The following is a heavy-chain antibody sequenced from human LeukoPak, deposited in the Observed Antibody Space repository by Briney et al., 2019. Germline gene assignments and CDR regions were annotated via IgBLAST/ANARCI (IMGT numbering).Heavy chain of an antibody. D-gene: IGHD2-15*01. V-gene: IGHV3-7*05. CDR2: IKPDGSEK. CDR3: AREFGGGGQ. Sequence: PGRSLRLSCAASGFSFSANWMTWVRQAPGKGLEWVATIKPDGSEKYYVESVKGRFTISRDNARNSLYFQMNSLRVEDTAVYYCAREFGGGGQWGQGTLVTVSS. J-gene: IGHJ4*02. CDR1: GFSFSANW.